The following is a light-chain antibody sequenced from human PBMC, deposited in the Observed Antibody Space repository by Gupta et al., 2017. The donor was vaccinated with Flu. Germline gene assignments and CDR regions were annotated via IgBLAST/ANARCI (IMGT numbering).Light chain of an antibody. CDR2: GAS. V-gene: IGKV1-8*01. J-gene: IGKJ5*01. CDR3: QQYNNLPGT. CDR1: QAITNF. Sequence: PSSFSTSPGDRVTITCRASQAITNFLAWYQQKPGKAQKLLRFGASTLQSGVPSRFSGSGSGTDFTLTISGLQSEDFATYYCQQYNNLPGTFGQGTRLEIK.